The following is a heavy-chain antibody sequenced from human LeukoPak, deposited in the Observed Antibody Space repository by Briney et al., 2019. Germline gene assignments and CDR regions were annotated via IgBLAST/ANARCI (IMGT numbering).Heavy chain of an antibody. V-gene: IGHV4-59*02. J-gene: IGHJ4*02. Sequence: PSETLSLTCTVSGGSVSGYHWSWIRQPPGQGLECIGHIYFTGSTTYNPSLKSRVTISVDTSQNQFSLSLTSVTSAATGVYYCARVTAAGGGFDHWGQGTLVTVSS. D-gene: IGHD2-15*01. CDR1: GGSVSGYH. CDR2: IYFTGST. CDR3: ARVTAAGGGFDH.